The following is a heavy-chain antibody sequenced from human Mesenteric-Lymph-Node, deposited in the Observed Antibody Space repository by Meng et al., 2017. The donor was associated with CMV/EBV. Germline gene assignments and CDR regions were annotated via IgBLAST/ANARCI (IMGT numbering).Heavy chain of an antibody. D-gene: IGHD3-22*01. CDR2: ISGSGGST. CDR1: GFTFSSYA. CDR3: AVTSESYYDDSRGYPYYFDN. Sequence: GESLKISCAASGFTFSSYAMSWVRQAPGKGLEWVSAISGSGGSTYYADSVKGRFTISRDNSKNTLYLQMNSLRAEDTAVYYCAVTSESYYDDSRGYPYYFDNWGQGTLVTVSS. J-gene: IGHJ4*02. V-gene: IGHV3-23*01.